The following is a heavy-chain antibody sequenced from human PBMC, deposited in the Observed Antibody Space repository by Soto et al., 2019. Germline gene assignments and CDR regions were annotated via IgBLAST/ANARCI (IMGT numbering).Heavy chain of an antibody. Sequence: EVQLVESGGGFVQPGGSLRLSCAASGFTFTHYRIHWVRQPPGKGLEWVGRINSDGARIEYGDSVKGRFTISRDNAHNMVFLQMDSLTDEESGAYFCARGGDGNYVQDFWGQGTLVTVSS. CDR1: GFTFTHYR. CDR3: ARGGDGNYVQDF. CDR2: INSDGARI. J-gene: IGHJ4*02. D-gene: IGHD3-16*01. V-gene: IGHV3-74*03.